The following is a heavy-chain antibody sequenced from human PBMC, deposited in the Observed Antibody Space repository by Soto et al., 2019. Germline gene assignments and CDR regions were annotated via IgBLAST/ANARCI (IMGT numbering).Heavy chain of an antibody. CDR3: ARLEGYCSGGSCYSGVFYGMDV. CDR2: IYPGDSDT. D-gene: IGHD2-15*01. Sequence: VKISCKGSGYSFTSYWIGWVRQMPGKGLEWMGIIYPGDSDTRYSPSFQGQVTISADKSISTAYLQWSSLKASDTDMYYCARLEGYCSGGSCYSGVFYGMDVWGQGTTVTVSS. V-gene: IGHV5-51*01. J-gene: IGHJ6*02. CDR1: GYSFTSYW.